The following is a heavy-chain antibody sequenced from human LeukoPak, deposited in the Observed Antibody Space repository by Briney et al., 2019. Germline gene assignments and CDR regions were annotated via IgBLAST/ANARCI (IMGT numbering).Heavy chain of an antibody. CDR3: ASPGATSKFDY. V-gene: IGHV3-9*01. Sequence: GGSLRLSCTASGFTFDDYGMHWVRQIPGKGLEWVSGLSWNSGTIRYADSVKGRFTISRDNAKNTLYLQMNSLRAEDTAVYFCASPGATSKFDYWGQGTLVTVSS. J-gene: IGHJ4*02. CDR1: GFTFDDYG. CDR2: LSWNSGTI. D-gene: IGHD1-26*01.